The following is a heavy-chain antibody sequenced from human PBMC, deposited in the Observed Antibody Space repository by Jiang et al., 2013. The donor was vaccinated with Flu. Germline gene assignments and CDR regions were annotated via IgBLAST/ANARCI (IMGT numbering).Heavy chain of an antibody. Sequence: PGSSVKVSCKASGGTFSRYAISWVRQAPGQGLEWMGRIIPILGIANYAQKFQGRVTITADKSTSTAYMELSSLRSEDTAVYYCARGIGNYFDSSGSFDYWGQGTLVTVSS. CDR3: ARGIGNYFDSSGSFDY. D-gene: IGHD3-22*01. J-gene: IGHJ4*02. CDR2: IIPILGIA. V-gene: IGHV1-69*04. CDR1: GGTFSRYA.